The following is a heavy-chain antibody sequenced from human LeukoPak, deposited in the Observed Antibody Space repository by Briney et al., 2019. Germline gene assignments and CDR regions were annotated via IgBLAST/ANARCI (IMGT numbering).Heavy chain of an antibody. CDR3: ARDSSGWYRADY. Sequence: GGSLRLSCAASGFTFSSYSMNWVRQAPGKGLGWVSSISSSSSYIYYADSVKGRFTISRDNAENSLYLQMNSLRAEDTAVYYCARDSSGWYRADYWGQGTLVTVSS. V-gene: IGHV3-21*01. CDR1: GFTFSSYS. D-gene: IGHD6-19*01. CDR2: ISSSSSYI. J-gene: IGHJ4*02.